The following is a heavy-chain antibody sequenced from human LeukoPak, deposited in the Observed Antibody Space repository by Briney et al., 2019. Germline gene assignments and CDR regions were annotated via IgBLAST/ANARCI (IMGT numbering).Heavy chain of an antibody. Sequence: SETLSLTCTVSGGSISSGSYFWSWIRQPAGKGLEWIGRIYTSGSTNYNPSLKSRVTISVDTSKNQLSLKLSSVTAADTAVYYCARVAAGIGFFQHWGQGTLVTVSS. D-gene: IGHD6-13*01. V-gene: IGHV4-61*02. CDR2: IYTSGST. CDR1: GGSISSGSYF. J-gene: IGHJ1*01. CDR3: ARVAAGIGFFQH.